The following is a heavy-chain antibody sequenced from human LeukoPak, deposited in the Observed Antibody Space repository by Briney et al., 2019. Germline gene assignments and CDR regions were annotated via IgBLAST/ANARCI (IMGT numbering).Heavy chain of an antibody. CDR3: AREGYSGYDYWFDP. J-gene: IGHJ5*02. V-gene: IGHV6-1*01. CDR2: TYYRSKRYS. CDR1: GDSVSSNSAA. Sequence: SQTLSLTCAISGDSVSSNSAAWNWIRQSPSRGLEWLGRTYYRSKRYSDYAVSVQRRITINPDTSKNQFSLQLNSVTPEDTAVYYCAREGYSGYDYWFDPWGQGTLVTVSS. D-gene: IGHD5-12*01.